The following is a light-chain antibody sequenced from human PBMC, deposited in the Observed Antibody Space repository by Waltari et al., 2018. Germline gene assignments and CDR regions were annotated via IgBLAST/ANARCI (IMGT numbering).Light chain of an antibody. CDR2: AAS. CDR1: QSINTD. Sequence: DIQMTQSPSSLSASVGDRVTITCRASQSINTDLNWYQQRPGKAPKLLVYAASSLDSGVPSRFSDSGSGTDFTLTISSLLPEDFATYYCQQSYSIPPFNFGPGTKVDIK. CDR3: QQSYSIPPFN. V-gene: IGKV1-39*01. J-gene: IGKJ3*01.